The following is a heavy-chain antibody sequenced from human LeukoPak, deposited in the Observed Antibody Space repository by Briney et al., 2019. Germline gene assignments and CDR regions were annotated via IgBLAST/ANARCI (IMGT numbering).Heavy chain of an antibody. CDR1: GFTFSSYG. V-gene: IGHV3-30*18. CDR3: AKEFDY. CDR2: ISYDGSNK. J-gene: IGHJ4*02. Sequence: PGRSLRLSCAASGFTFSSYGMHWVRQAPGKGLEWVAVISYDGSNKYYADSVKGRFTISRDNSKNTLYLQMNSLRGEDTAVYYCAKEFDYWGQGTLVTVSS.